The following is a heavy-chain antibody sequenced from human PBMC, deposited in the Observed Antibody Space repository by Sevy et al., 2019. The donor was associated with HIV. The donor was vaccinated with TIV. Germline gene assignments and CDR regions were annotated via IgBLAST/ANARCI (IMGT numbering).Heavy chain of an antibody. CDR1: GYTFTGYY. V-gene: IGHV1-2*02. CDR3: VRDDRDGYFEY. CDR2: INPDSGGP. Sequence: ASVKVSCKASGYTFTGYYMHWMRQAPGQELEWMGWINPDSGGPIYAPKFPGRVTLTRDTSISTAYMDLSRLKSDDTAVYYCVRDDRDGYFEYWGQGTLVTVSS. J-gene: IGHJ4*02.